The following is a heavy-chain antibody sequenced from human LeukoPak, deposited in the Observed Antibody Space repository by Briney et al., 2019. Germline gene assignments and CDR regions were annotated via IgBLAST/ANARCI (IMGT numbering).Heavy chain of an antibody. CDR2: INPNSSGT. J-gene: IGHJ4*02. V-gene: IGHV1-2*02. Sequence: ASVNVSCKTSAYTFTTYFFHWVRHAPGQGLERMGWINPNSSGTMYAQKFQGRVTMTRDTSISTTYMELSRLSSDDTAVYYCARNGRGTYDYWGQGTLVTVSS. D-gene: IGHD3-16*01. CDR1: AYTFTTYF. CDR3: ARNGRGTYDY.